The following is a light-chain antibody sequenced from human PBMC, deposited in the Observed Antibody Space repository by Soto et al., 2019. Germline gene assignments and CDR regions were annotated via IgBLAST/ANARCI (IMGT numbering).Light chain of an antibody. Sequence: QSVLTQPPSVSAAPGQKVTISCSGSSSNIGNNFVSWYQQLPGTAPKLLIYDNDKRPSGIPDRFSVSKSGTSATLGITGLQTGDEADYYCATWDGSLSAVVFGGGTKLTVL. V-gene: IGLV1-51*01. J-gene: IGLJ2*01. CDR2: DND. CDR1: SSNIGNNF. CDR3: ATWDGSLSAVV.